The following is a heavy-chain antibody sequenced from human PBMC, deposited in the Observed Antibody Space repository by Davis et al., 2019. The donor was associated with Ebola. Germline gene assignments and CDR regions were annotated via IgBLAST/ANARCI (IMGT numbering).Heavy chain of an antibody. V-gene: IGHV1-18*01. CDR2: ISAYNGNT. Sequence: AASVKVSCKASGYSFTSYGISWVRQAPGQGLEWMGWISAYNGNTNYAQKLQGRVTMTTDTSTSTAYMELRSLRSDDTAVYYCARDQSGIWRGMDVWGQGTTVTVSS. CDR1: GYSFTSYG. J-gene: IGHJ6*02. D-gene: IGHD1-26*01. CDR3: ARDQSGIWRGMDV.